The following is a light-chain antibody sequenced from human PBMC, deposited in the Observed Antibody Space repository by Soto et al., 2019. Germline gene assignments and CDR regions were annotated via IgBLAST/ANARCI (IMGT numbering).Light chain of an antibody. Sequence: DIQMTQSPSSVSAAVGDRVTITCRASQGITSWLAWYQQKPGKAPKILIYGASSLASGVPSRFSGSGSGTEFTLTISNLQPEDLASYYCQQANSFPPWTFGQGTKVEIK. V-gene: IGKV1-12*01. CDR1: QGITSW. CDR3: QQANSFPPWT. CDR2: GAS. J-gene: IGKJ1*01.